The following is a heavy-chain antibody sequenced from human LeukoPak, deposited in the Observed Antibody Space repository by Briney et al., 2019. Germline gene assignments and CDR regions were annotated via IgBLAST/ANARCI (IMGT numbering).Heavy chain of an antibody. CDR1: GVSISSGSNY. CDR3: ARSAFARYYYGSEKGGSYYFDY. CDR2: INHSGST. J-gene: IGHJ4*02. V-gene: IGHV4-39*07. D-gene: IGHD3-10*01. Sequence: SETLSLTCRVSGVSISSGSNYWSWIRQPPGKGLEWIGEINHSGSTNHNPSLKSRVTISVDTSKNQFSLKLSSVTAADTAVYYCARSAFARYYYGSEKGGSYYFDYWGQGTLVTVSS.